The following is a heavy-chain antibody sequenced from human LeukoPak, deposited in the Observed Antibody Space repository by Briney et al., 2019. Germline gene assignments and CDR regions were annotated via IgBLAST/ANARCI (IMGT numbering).Heavy chain of an antibody. Sequence: GGSLRLSCAASGFTFSNYGMHWVRQAPGKGLEWVAVISYDGSNKYYADSVKGRFTIFRDNSKNTLYLQMNSLRAEDTAVYYCAKDRGLYRLGAFDIWGQGTMVTVSS. D-gene: IGHD3-10*01. CDR2: ISYDGSNK. CDR1: GFTFSNYG. CDR3: AKDRGLYRLGAFDI. J-gene: IGHJ3*02. V-gene: IGHV3-30*18.